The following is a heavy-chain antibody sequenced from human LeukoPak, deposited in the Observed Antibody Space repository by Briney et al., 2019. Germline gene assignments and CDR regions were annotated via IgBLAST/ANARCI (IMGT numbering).Heavy chain of an antibody. Sequence: GGSLRLSCAASGFTFSNYAMSWVRQAPGKGLEWVSSISGSGGTTYYADSVKGRFTISRDNSKNTLYLQMYSLRAEDTAVYYRAKDRGSYGSGSSTDYWGQGTLVTVSS. D-gene: IGHD3-10*01. CDR3: AKDRGSYGSGSSTDY. CDR1: GFTFSNYA. J-gene: IGHJ4*02. CDR2: ISGSGGTT. V-gene: IGHV3-23*01.